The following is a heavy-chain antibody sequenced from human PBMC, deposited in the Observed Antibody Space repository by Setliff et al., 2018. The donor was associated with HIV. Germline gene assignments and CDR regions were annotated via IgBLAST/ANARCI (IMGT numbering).Heavy chain of an antibody. CDR2: TYYSGST. CDR3: ARLFQWMSYSFDI. J-gene: IGHJ3*02. CDR1: GGSISSSNNF. V-gene: IGHV4-39*01. D-gene: IGHD5-12*01. Sequence: SETLSLTCTVSGGSISSSNNFWGWIRQRPGKGLEWIGTTYYSGSTDYNTSLKSRLTISVDTSKNQFTLKLSSVTATDTAVYYCARLFQWMSYSFDIWGQGTMVTVSS.